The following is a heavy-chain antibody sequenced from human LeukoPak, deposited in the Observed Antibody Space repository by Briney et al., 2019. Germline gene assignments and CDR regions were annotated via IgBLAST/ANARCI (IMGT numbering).Heavy chain of an antibody. Sequence: GASVKVSCKASGYTFTSYGISWVRQAPGQGLEWTGWISAYNGNTNYAQKLQGRVTMTTDTSTSTAYMELRSLRSDDTAVYYCARDSFWSAFDGNEYYGMDVWGQGTTVTVSS. CDR2: ISAYNGNT. D-gene: IGHD3-3*01. V-gene: IGHV1-18*01. CDR3: ARDSFWSAFDGNEYYGMDV. CDR1: GYTFTSYG. J-gene: IGHJ6*02.